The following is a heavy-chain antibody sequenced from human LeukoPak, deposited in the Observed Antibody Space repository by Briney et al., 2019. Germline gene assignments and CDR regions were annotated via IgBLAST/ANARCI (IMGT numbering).Heavy chain of an antibody. J-gene: IGHJ6*02. CDR3: ARDLRGDYSYYYYGMDV. CDR2: IAYSGST. D-gene: IGHD4-11*01. CDR1: GGSISGYY. V-gene: IGHV4-59*12. Sequence: PSETLSLTCSVSGGSISGYYWSWVRQPPGKGLEWVGYIAYSGSTFYNPSLKSRVTISVDTPKNQFSLRLSPVTAADTAVYYCARDLRGDYSYYYYGMDVWGQGTTVTVSS.